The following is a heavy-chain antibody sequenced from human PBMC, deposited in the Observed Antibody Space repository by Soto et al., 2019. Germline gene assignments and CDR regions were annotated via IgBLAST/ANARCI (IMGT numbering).Heavy chain of an antibody. CDR2: IYWDDDK. V-gene: IGHV2-5*02. CDR1: GFSLTTSGVG. Sequence: QITLNESGPTVVRPTEPLTLTCRFSGFSLTTSGVGVGWIHQSPGKAPEWLALIYWDDDKRYSASLKSRLTITKDTSKNQVVLTVSDLDPTDTATYYCAHRVLRTVFGLVTTTAIYFDFWGQGTPVAVSS. J-gene: IGHJ4*02. CDR3: AHRVLRTVFGLVTTTAIYFDF. D-gene: IGHD3-3*01.